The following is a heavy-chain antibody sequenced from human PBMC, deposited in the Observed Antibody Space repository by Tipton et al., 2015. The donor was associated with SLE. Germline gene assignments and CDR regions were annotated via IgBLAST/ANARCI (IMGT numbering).Heavy chain of an antibody. CDR2: INPNSGDT. J-gene: IGHJ4*02. D-gene: IGHD6-19*01. CDR3: ARDCDSSASR. CDR1: GYTFTGYY. Sequence: QSGAEVKKPGASVKVSCKASGYTFTGYYMHWVRQAPGQGLEWMGRINPNSGDTNYAQKFQGRVTMTRDTSISTAYMELSRLRSDDLDVYYCARDCDSSASRWGQGTLVTVSS. V-gene: IGHV1-2*05.